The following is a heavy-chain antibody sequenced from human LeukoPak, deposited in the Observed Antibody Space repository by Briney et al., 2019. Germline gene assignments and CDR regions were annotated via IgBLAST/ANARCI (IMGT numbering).Heavy chain of an antibody. J-gene: IGHJ4*02. V-gene: IGHV4-59*01. Sequence: PSETLCLTCTVSGGSISSYFWSWIRQPPGKGLEWIGYISYSGSTNYNPPLKSRVTISVDTSKNQFSLKLSSVTAADTAVYYCARDRGSQPFIDYWGQGTLVTASS. D-gene: IGHD1-26*01. CDR1: GGSISSYF. CDR2: ISYSGST. CDR3: ARDRGSQPFIDY.